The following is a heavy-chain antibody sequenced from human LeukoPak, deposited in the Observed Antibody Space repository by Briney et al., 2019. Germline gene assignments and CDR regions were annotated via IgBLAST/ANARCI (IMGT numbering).Heavy chain of an antibody. CDR1: GFAFNTYV. CDR3: AKDGGLWVSAHWGDS. J-gene: IGHJ4*02. V-gene: IGHV3-23*01. D-gene: IGHD7-27*01. Sequence: GGSLRLSCVASGFAFNTYVMSWVRQAPGKGLKWVSTITTGDGNTYYADSVKGRFTVSRDDSKNTLYLQMNSLRAEDTAVYYCAKDGGLWVSAHWGDSWGRGTLVTVSS. CDR2: ITTGDGNT.